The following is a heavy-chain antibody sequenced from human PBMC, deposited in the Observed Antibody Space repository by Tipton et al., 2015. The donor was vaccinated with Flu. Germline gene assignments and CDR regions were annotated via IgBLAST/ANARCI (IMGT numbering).Heavy chain of an antibody. CDR2: IKGDGSDI. V-gene: IGHV3-7*01. Sequence: SLRLSCSASGFTFSSFFMTWVRQSPGKGLEWVAKIKGDGSDIAYVDSVKGRFTISRDNAKNSLYLQMNSLRAEDTALYYCARGSGSSSRDVFDVWGQGTMVTVSS. D-gene: IGHD1-26*01. CDR1: GFTFSSFF. J-gene: IGHJ3*01. CDR3: ARGSGSSSRDVFDV.